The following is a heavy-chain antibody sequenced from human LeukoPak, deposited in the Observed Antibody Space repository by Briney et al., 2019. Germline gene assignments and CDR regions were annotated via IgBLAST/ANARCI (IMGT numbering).Heavy chain of an antibody. CDR3: ATMSGNVVVVAARRYYYYYGMDV. Sequence: ASVTVSCKVSGYTLTELSMHWVRQAPGKGLEWMGGFDPEDGETIYAQKFQGRVTMTEDTSTDTAYMELSSLRSEDTAVYYYATMSGNVVVVAARRYYYYYGMDVWGQGTTVTVSS. CDR2: FDPEDGET. V-gene: IGHV1-24*01. J-gene: IGHJ6*02. CDR1: GYTLTELS. D-gene: IGHD2-15*01.